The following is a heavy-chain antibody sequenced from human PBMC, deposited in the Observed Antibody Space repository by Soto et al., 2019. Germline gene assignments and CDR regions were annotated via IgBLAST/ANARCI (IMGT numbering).Heavy chain of an antibody. CDR2: VYYGGST. CDR1: GGSISSSSYY. J-gene: IGHJ6*02. D-gene: IGHD3-22*01. V-gene: IGHV4-39*01. CDR3: AGGDYYHSSGYYFYYYTMDV. Sequence: SETLSLTCTVSGGSISSSSYYWGWIRQPPGKGLEWIGNVYYGGSTYYNPSLKSRVTISVETSKSQFSLKLSSVTAADTAVYYCAGGDYYHSSGYYFYYYTMDVRGQGTTVTVPS.